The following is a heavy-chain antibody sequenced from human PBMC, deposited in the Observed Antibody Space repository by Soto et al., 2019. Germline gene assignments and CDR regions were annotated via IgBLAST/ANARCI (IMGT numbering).Heavy chain of an antibody. J-gene: IGHJ4*02. CDR2: INSDGSST. D-gene: IGHD5-12*01. CDR3: ASPRDGYNYYYFDY. Sequence: EVQLVESGGGLVQPGGSLRLSCAASGFTFSSYWMHGVRQVPGKGLVWVSRINSDGSSTSYADSVKGRFTISRDNAKNTLYLQMNSLRAEDTAVYYCASPRDGYNYYYFDYWGQGTLVTVSS. CDR1: GFTFSSYW. V-gene: IGHV3-74*01.